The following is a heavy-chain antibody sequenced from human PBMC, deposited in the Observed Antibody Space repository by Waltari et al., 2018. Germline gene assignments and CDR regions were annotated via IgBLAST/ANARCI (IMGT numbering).Heavy chain of an antibody. CDR1: GGTFSSYT. CDR2: IIPILGIG. D-gene: IGHD5-12*01. Sequence: QVQLVQSGAEVKKPGSSVKVSCKASGGTFSSYTISWVRQAPGQGLEWMGRIIPILGIGNYAQKFQGRVTITADKATSTAYMELSSLRSVDTAVYYCARDSGYDSTNYFDYWGQGTLVTVSS. J-gene: IGHJ4*02. CDR3: ARDSGYDSTNYFDY. V-gene: IGHV1-69*08.